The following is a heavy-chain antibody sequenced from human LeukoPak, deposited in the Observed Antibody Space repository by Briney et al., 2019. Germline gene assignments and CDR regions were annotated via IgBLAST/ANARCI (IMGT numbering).Heavy chain of an antibody. Sequence: SETLSLTCTVSGGSISSYYWSWIRQPAGKGLEWIGRIYTSGSTNYNPSLKSRVTMSVDTSKNQFSLKLSSVNAADTAVYYCARDEGSGRFDWFDPWGQGTLVTVSS. V-gene: IGHV4-4*07. CDR1: GGSISSYY. CDR2: IYTSGST. CDR3: ARDEGSGRFDWFDP. D-gene: IGHD3-10*01. J-gene: IGHJ5*02.